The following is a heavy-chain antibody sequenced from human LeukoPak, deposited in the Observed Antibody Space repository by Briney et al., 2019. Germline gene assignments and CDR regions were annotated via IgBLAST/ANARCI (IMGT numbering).Heavy chain of an antibody. J-gene: IGHJ4*02. D-gene: IGHD5-12*01. CDR2: IIHSGIT. CDR3: ARGSPIVATNGYFNY. Sequence: SETLSLACAVYGGSFSSYYWSWIRQPPGKGLEWIGEIIHSGITTYNPSLTSRVTISVDTSKSQFSLKLSSVTAADTAVYYCARGSPIVATNGYFNYWGQGTLVTVSS. V-gene: IGHV4-34*01. CDR1: GGSFSSYY.